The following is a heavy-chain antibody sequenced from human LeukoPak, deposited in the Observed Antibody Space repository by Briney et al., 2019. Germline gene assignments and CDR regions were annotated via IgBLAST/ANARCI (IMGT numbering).Heavy chain of an antibody. J-gene: IGHJ5*02. CDR3: ARPIAARPLGWFDP. CDR2: IYYSGST. D-gene: IGHD6-6*01. Sequence: PSETLSLTCTVSGGSFSSSGYYWGWIRQPPGKGLEWIGSIYYSGSTYYNPSLKSRVTISIDTSKKQVSLKLNSVTAADTAIYYCARPIAARPLGWFDPWGQGTLVIVTS. V-gene: IGHV4-39*01. CDR1: GGSFSSSGYY.